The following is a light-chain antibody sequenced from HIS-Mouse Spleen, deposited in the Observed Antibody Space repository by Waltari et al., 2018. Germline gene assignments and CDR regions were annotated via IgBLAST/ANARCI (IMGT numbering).Light chain of an antibody. CDR1: SSDVGGYNY. Sequence: QSALTQPASVSGSPGPSITIPFTGTSSDVGGYNYVSWYQQHPGKAPKRMIYEVSNRPSGVSNRFSGSKSGNTASLTISGLQAEDEADYYCSSYTSSSTYAFGTGTKVTVL. CDR3: SSYTSSSTYA. J-gene: IGLJ1*01. V-gene: IGLV2-14*01. CDR2: EVS.